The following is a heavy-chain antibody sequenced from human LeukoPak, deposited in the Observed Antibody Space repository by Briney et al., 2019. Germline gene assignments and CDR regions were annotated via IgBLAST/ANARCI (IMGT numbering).Heavy chain of an antibody. J-gene: IGHJ4*02. Sequence: PSETLSLTCTVSGGSISTYYWSWSRQPAGKGLEWIGHIYSSGSTHYNPSLNSRVTMSVDTSKNQFSLNLSSVTAADTAVYYCARHLSSGYDFFDYWGQGTLVTVSS. CDR2: IYSSGST. V-gene: IGHV4-4*07. CDR1: GGSISTYY. D-gene: IGHD5-12*01. CDR3: ARHLSSGYDFFDY.